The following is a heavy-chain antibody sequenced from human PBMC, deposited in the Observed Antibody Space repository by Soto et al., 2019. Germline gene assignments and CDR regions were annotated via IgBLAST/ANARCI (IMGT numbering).Heavy chain of an antibody. D-gene: IGHD2-8*01. J-gene: IGHJ4*02. CDR3: VTWVSAHFDN. CDR2: MNSDGSTT. Sequence: GGSLRLSCAASGFTFGNYWMHWVRQAPGKGLEWVSRMNSDGSTTNYADSVKGRFTISRDKSRNTIALQMSNLRAEDTALYYCVTWVSAHFDNWGQGTLVTVSS. CDR1: GFTFGNYW. V-gene: IGHV3-74*01.